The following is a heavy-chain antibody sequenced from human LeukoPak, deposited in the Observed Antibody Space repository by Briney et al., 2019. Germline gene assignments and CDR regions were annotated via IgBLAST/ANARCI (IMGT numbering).Heavy chain of an antibody. J-gene: IGHJ6*03. CDR3: ASDFLVYWDPRRHYYMDV. Sequence: ASVKVSCKASGGTFSSYAISWVRQAPGQGLEWMGGIIPIFGTANYAQKFQGRVTITTDESTSTAYMELSSLRSEDTAVYYCASDFLVYWDPRRHYYMDVWGKGTTVTVSS. CDR1: GGTFSSYA. D-gene: IGHD1-26*01. CDR2: IIPIFGTA. V-gene: IGHV1-69*05.